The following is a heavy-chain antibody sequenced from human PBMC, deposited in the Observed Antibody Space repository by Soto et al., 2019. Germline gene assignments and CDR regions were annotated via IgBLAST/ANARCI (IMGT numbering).Heavy chain of an antibody. V-gene: IGHV5-51*01. Sequence: RVPRNGAECNFISYGSGRMRQMPGKGLEWMGIIYPGDSDTRYSPSFQGQVTISADKSISTAYLQWSSLKASDTAMYYCAGSSSHGMDVWGKGTTVTVSS. D-gene: IGHD6-6*01. CDR1: ECNFISYG. CDR3: AGSSSHGMDV. CDR2: IYPGDSDT. J-gene: IGHJ6*04.